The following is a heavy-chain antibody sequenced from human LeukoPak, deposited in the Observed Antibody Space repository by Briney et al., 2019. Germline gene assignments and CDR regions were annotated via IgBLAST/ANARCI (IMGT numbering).Heavy chain of an antibody. CDR2: ISTYSDNT. CDR3: ARGQKKHYYGSHIFDK. J-gene: IGHJ4*02. V-gene: IGHV1-18*01. D-gene: IGHD3-10*01. Sequence: ASVKVSCKASGYTFTSYNINWVRQAPGQGLEWMGWISTYSDNTNYAQKFQDRVTLTADTSTSTAYMEVRSLRSDDTAVYYCARGQKKHYYGSHIFDKWGQGTLITVSS. CDR1: GYTFTSYN.